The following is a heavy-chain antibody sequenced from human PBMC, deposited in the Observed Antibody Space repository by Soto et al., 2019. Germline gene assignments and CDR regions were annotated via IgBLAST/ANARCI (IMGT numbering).Heavy chain of an antibody. J-gene: IGHJ6*02. CDR3: TTEGVDTAMVTSDGMDV. Sequence: EVQLVESGGGLVKPGGSLRLSCAASGFTFSNAWMNWVRQAPGKGLEWVGRIKSKTDGGTTDYAAPVKGRFTISRDDSKNTLYLQMNSLKTEDTAVYYCTTEGVDTAMVTSDGMDVWGQGTTVTVSS. V-gene: IGHV3-15*07. D-gene: IGHD5-18*01. CDR2: IKSKTDGGTT. CDR1: GFTFSNAW.